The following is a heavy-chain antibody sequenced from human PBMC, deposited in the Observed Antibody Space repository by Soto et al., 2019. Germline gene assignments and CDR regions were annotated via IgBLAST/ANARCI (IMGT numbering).Heavy chain of an antibody. Sequence: EVQLVESGGGLVQPGGSLRLSCEASGFTFRNYDRHWFRQGTGKGLEWVSGISAAGDPDYADSVEGRFTISRENAQNSFFLQMNSLRVGDTAVYYCARTDRDFYGLEVWGQGTTVIVSS. J-gene: IGHJ6*02. V-gene: IGHV3-13*05. CDR1: GFTFRNYD. CDR2: ISAAGDP. CDR3: ARTDRDFYGLEV.